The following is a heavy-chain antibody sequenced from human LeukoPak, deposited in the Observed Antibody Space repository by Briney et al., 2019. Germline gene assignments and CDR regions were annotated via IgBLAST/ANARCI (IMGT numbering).Heavy chain of an antibody. J-gene: IGHJ4*02. CDR3: TTWQGSMETMVRDS. CDR2: ISDSGDTP. Sequence: GGSLRLSCTASGFTFSNYAMSWVRQAPGKGLKWVSSISDSGDTPYYADSVKGLFTISRDNSKNTLYLQMSSLRPEDTAVYYCTTWQGSMETMVRDSWGQGTLVTVSS. D-gene: IGHD3-10*01. V-gene: IGHV3-23*01. CDR1: GFTFSNYA.